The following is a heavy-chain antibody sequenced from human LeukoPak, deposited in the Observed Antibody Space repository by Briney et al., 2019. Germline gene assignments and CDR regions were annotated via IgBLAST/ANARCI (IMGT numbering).Heavy chain of an antibody. CDR3: ARMVRGVMERNYYYYMDV. J-gene: IGHJ6*03. D-gene: IGHD3-10*01. CDR2: IYYSGST. V-gene: IGHV4-59*01. CDR1: GGSISSYY. Sequence: PSETLSLTCTVSGGSISSYYWSWIRQPPGKGLEWIGYIYYSGSTNYNPSLKSRVTISVDTSKNQFSLKLSSVTAADTAVYYCARMVRGVMERNYYYYMDVWGKGTTVTISS.